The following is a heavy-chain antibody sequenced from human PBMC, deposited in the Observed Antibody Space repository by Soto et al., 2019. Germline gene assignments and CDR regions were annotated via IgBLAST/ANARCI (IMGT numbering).Heavy chain of an antibody. CDR2: ISTTSNPI. CDR3: LRGGRGYTRDDVLDA. J-gene: IGHJ3*01. Sequence: EVQLVESGGGLVKPGGSLRLSFVDSGFTLSSYSMNWVRQAPGKGLEWVSSISTTSNPIFYADSVRGRFTISRDNAKNSLYLQMNSLRAEDTAVYYCLRGGRGYTRDDVLDAWGQGTMVTVSS. V-gene: IGHV3-21*06. CDR1: GFTLSSYS. D-gene: IGHD2-2*02.